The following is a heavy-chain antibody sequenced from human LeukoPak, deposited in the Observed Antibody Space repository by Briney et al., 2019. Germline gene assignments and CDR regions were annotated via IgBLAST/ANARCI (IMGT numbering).Heavy chain of an antibody. D-gene: IGHD1-1*01. CDR1: GGSISSYY. CDR2: IYYSGST. V-gene: IGHV4-59*08. CDR3: ARHHPRGTHETGFDS. Sequence: SETLSLTCTVSGGSISSYYWSWIRQSPEKGLEWIGYIYYSGSTNYNPSLKSRITIVVDTSKNQISLKLSSVTAADTAVYYCARHHPRGTHETGFDSWGQGTLVTVSS. J-gene: IGHJ4*02.